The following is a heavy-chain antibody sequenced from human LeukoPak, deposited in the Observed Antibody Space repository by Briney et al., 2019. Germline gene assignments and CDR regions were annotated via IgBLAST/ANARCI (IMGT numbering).Heavy chain of an antibody. CDR3: ARGVTYYYDSSGYYYSLHFDY. V-gene: IGHV1-69*13. D-gene: IGHD3-22*01. CDR1: GGTFSSYA. Sequence: SVKVSCKASGGTFSSYAISWVRQAPGQGLEWMGGIIPIFGTANYAQKFQGRVTITADESTSTAYMELSSLRSEDTAVYYCARGVTYYYDSSGYYYSLHFDYWGQGTLVTVSS. CDR2: IIPIFGTA. J-gene: IGHJ4*02.